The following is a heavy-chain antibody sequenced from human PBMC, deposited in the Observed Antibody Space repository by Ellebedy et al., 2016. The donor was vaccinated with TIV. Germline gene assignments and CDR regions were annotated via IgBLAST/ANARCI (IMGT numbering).Heavy chain of an antibody. CDR1: GFPFSSYA. CDR2: ISGSGGST. J-gene: IGHJ3*02. D-gene: IGHD2-21*02. CDR3: AKSAKPCGGDCPSAFDI. Sequence: GESLKISCAASGFPFSSYAMSWVRQAPGKGLEWVSAISGSGGSTYYADPVKGRFTISRDNSKNTLYLQMNSLRAEDTAVYYCAKSAKPCGGDCPSAFDIWGQGTMVTVSS. V-gene: IGHV3-23*01.